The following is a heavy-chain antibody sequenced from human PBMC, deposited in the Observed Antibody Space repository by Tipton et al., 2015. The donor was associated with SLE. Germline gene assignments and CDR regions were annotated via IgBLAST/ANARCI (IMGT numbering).Heavy chain of an antibody. J-gene: IGHJ4*02. D-gene: IGHD1-26*01. Sequence: GSLRLSCAASGFTFSNYAMTWVRHVPGKGMGWVSAFSGHDNAWYADSVKGRFTVSRDNSKSMLYLQMNSLRAEDTAVYYCAKEGGIEGPTTARLDYWGQGTLVRVSS. CDR1: GFTFSNYA. V-gene: IGHV3-23*01. CDR3: AKEGGIEGPTTARLDY. CDR2: FSGHDNA.